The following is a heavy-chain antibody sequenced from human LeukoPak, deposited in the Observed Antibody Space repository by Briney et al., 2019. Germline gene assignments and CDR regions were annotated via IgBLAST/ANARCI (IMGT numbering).Heavy chain of an antibody. CDR1: GGTFSSYD. D-gene: IGHD5-24*01. V-gene: IGHV1-69*04. CDR2: IIPIFGIA. J-gene: IGHJ4*02. Sequence: SVKVCCKASGGTFSSYDISWVRQAPGQGLEWMGRIIPIFGIANYAQKFQGRVTITADKSTSTAYMELSSLRSEDTAVYYCARDLGRDFDYWGQGTLVTGSS. CDR3: ARDLGRDFDY.